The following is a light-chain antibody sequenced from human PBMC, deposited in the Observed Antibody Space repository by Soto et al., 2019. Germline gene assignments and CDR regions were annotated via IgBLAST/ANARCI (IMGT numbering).Light chain of an antibody. CDR3: QQSYTTLFT. CDR1: QSIDNY. V-gene: IGKV1-39*01. J-gene: IGKJ3*01. CDR2: AAS. Sequence: DIQMTQSPSSLSASVGDRVTITCRTSQSIDNYLNWYQQKPGKAPKLLMYAASTLQSGVQSRFSGSGSETDFTLTISSLQPEDLAPYYFQQSYTTLFTFGPGTKVDLK.